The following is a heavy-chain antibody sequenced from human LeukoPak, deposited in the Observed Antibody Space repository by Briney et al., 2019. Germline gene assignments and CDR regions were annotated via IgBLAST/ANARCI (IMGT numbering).Heavy chain of an antibody. J-gene: IGHJ4*02. V-gene: IGHV4-39*01. CDR3: ARPNQYCIGVNCYSGNY. Sequence: SEALSLTCSVSGGSVSGTAYYWAWIRQPPGKGLEWIGSIYESGTTYYNPSLESRVTISVDTTKNLFSLKVTSVTAADTAVYHCARPNQYCIGVNCYSGNYWGRGTLVTVSS. CDR1: GGSVSGTAYY. CDR2: IYESGTT. D-gene: IGHD2-15*01.